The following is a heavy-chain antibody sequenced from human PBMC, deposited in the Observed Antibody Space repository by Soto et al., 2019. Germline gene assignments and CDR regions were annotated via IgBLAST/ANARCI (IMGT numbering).Heavy chain of an antibody. D-gene: IGHD6-13*01. CDR1: GFTVSSNY. CDR3: ARLYSSPYYYFDY. Sequence: EVQLVESGGGLVQPGGSLRLSCAASGFTVSSNYMSWVRQAPGKGLEWVSVIYGGGSTYYADSVQGRFTISRHNSKNTLYIQMNSLRAEYTAVYYCARLYSSPYYYFDYWGQGTLVTVSS. J-gene: IGHJ4*02. CDR2: IYGGGST. V-gene: IGHV3-53*04.